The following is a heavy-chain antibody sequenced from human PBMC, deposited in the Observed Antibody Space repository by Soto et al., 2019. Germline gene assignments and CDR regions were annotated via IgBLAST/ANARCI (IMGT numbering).Heavy chain of an antibody. Sequence: ASVKVSCKASGYTFTSYGISWVRQAPGQGLEWMGWISAYNGNTNYAQKLQGRVTMTTDTSTSTAYMELRSLRSDGTAVYYCARVIGLGTSLYYYYYMDVWGKGTTVTVSS. J-gene: IGHJ6*03. D-gene: IGHD2-2*01. V-gene: IGHV1-18*01. CDR2: ISAYNGNT. CDR3: ARVIGLGTSLYYYYYMDV. CDR1: GYTFTSYG.